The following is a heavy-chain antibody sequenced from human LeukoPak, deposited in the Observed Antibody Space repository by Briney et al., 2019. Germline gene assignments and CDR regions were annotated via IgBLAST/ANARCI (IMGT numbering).Heavy chain of an antibody. J-gene: IGHJ4*02. V-gene: IGHV4-4*09. D-gene: IGHD5-18*01. Sequence: SETLSLTCTVSGDSISSYYWSWIRQPPGKGLEWIGYIYTSGSTNYNPSLKSRVTISVDTSKNQFSLKLSSVTAADTAVYYCARRSDTGAEFDYWGQGTLVTVSS. CDR2: IYTSGST. CDR1: GDSISSYY. CDR3: ARRSDTGAEFDY.